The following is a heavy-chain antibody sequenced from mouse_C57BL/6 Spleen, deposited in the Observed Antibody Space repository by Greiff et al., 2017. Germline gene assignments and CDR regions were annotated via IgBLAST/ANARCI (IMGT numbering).Heavy chain of an antibody. V-gene: IGHV3-6*01. CDR3: ASDGYYWYFDV. J-gene: IGHJ1*03. CDR1: GYSITSGYY. D-gene: IGHD2-2*01. Sequence: EVQRVESGPGLVKPSQSLSLTCSVTGYSITSGYYWNWIRQFPGNKLEWMGYISYDGSNNYNPSLKNRISITRDTSKNQFFLKLNSVTTEDTATYYCASDGYYWYFDVWGTGTTVTVSS. CDR2: ISYDGSN.